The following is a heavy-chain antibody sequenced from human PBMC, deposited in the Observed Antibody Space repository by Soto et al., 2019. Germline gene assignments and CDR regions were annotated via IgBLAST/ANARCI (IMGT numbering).Heavy chain of an antibody. CDR1: GYSFNSYC. J-gene: IGHJ4*02. V-gene: IGHV1-69*02. Sequence: SVKVSCKACGYSFNSYCISWLRHAIGQGLEWMGRIIPILGIANYAQKFQGRVTITADKSTSTAYMELSSLRSEDTAVYYCAMEYCSSTSCYRDYWGKGTLVTVSS. CDR2: IIPILGIA. CDR3: AMEYCSSTSCYRDY. D-gene: IGHD2-2*02.